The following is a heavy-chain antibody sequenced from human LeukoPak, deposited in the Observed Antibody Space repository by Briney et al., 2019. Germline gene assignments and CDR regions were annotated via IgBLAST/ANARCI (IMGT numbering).Heavy chain of an antibody. V-gene: IGHV1-18*04. J-gene: IGHJ4*02. CDR1: GYTFTGYY. CDR2: ISGYNGKT. Sequence: ASVKVSCKASGYTFTGYYMHWVRQAPGQGLEWMGWISGYNGKTNYAQKFQGRVTMTTDTSTSTAYMELRSLRSDDTAVYYCARGVAVAGTVFDYWGQGTLVTVSS. CDR3: ARGVAVAGTVFDY. D-gene: IGHD6-19*01.